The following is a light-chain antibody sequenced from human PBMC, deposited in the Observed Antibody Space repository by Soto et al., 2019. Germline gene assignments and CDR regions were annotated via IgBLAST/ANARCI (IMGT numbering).Light chain of an antibody. CDR3: SSYTSSSPYV. CDR2: EAS. V-gene: IGLV2-14*01. CDR1: SSDVGGYNY. J-gene: IGLJ1*01. Sequence: QSALTQPASVSGSPGQSITISCTGTSSDVGGYNYVSWYQQHPGKAPKLMIYEASNRTSGVSNRFSGSKSGNTAPLTISRLQAEDEADYYCSSYTSSSPYVFGTGTKLTVL.